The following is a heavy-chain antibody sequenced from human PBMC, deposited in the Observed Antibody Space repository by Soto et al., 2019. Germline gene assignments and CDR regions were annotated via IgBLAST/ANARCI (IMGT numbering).Heavy chain of an antibody. CDR1: SDSIAGENW. D-gene: IGHD6-25*01. Sequence: QVQLQESGPGLVKPSETLSLTCTVSSDSIAGENWWSWVRQPPGMGLEWIGEIFHTGGTNYNPSLKGRVTMEVDNSKNQFSLKLTSATAADTAVYYCARVFSSGSGWMYYFDFWGQGTLVSGSS. J-gene: IGHJ4*02. CDR3: ARVFSSGSGWMYYFDF. CDR2: IFHTGGT. V-gene: IGHV4-4*02.